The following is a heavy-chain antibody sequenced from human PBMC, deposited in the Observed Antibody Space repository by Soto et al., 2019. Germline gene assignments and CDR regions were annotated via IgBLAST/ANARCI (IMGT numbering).Heavy chain of an antibody. D-gene: IGHD3-10*01. V-gene: IGHV4-59*01. J-gene: IGHJ4*02. Sequence: SETLSLTCTVSGGSISSYYWSWIRQPPGKGLEWIGYIYYSGSTNYNPSLKSRVTMSVDTSKNQFSLKLSSVTAADTAVYYCASSKYGGWFGEPPSTWGQGTQVTVSS. CDR2: IYYSGST. CDR3: ASSKYGGWFGEPPST. CDR1: GGSISSYY.